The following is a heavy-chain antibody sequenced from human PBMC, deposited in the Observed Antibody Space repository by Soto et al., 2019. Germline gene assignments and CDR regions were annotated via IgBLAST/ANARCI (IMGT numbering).Heavy chain of an antibody. CDR2: ISYDGSNK. CDR1: GFTFSSYG. D-gene: IGHD2-2*01. V-gene: IGHV3-30*18. CDR3: AKGVPGIGDY. Sequence: QVQLVESGGGVVQPGRSLRLSCAASGFTFSSYGMHWVRQAPGKGLEWVAVISYDGSNKYYADSVKGRFTISRDNSKNTLDLQMNSLRAEDTAVYYCAKGVPGIGDYWGQGTLVTVSS. J-gene: IGHJ4*02.